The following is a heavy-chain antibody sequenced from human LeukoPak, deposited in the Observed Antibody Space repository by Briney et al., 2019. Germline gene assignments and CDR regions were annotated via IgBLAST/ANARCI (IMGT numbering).Heavy chain of an antibody. V-gene: IGHV4-61*02. Sequence: SETLSLTCTVSGGSISSGSYYWSWIRQPAGKGLEWIGRIYTSGSTNYNPSLKSRVTISVDTSKNQFSLKLSSVTAADTAVYYCAREVVVVPAAIPSQPGDYHYYMDVWGKGTTVTVSS. CDR2: IYTSGST. J-gene: IGHJ6*03. CDR1: GGSISSGSYY. D-gene: IGHD2-2*02. CDR3: AREVVVVPAAIPSQPGDYHYYMDV.